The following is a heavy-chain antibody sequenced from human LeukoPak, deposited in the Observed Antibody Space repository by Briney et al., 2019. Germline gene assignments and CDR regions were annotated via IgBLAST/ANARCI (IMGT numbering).Heavy chain of an antibody. CDR3: ARTRVGATSAFDI. CDR2: IYTSGST. D-gene: IGHD1-26*01. Sequence: SETLSLTCTVSGGSSSSGDYFWNWIRQTPGKGLEWIGRIYTSGSTNYNPSLKSRVTMSVDTSKNQFSLKLSSVTAADTAVYYCARTRVGATSAFDIWGQGTMVTVSS. CDR1: GGSSSSGDYF. J-gene: IGHJ3*02. V-gene: IGHV4-61*02.